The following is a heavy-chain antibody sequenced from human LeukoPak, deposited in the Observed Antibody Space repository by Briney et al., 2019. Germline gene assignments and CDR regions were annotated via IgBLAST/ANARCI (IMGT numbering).Heavy chain of an antibody. D-gene: IGHD2-15*01. Sequence: GGSLRLSCAASGFTFDDYAMHWVRQAPGKGLEWVSGISWNSGSIGYADSVKGRFTISRDNAKNSLYLQMNSLRAEDTALYYCAKAGYCSGGSCYQTIGNDYYYGMDVWGQGTTVTVSS. CDR3: AKAGYCSGGSCYQTIGNDYYYGMDV. V-gene: IGHV3-9*01. CDR1: GFTFDDYA. J-gene: IGHJ6*02. CDR2: ISWNSGSI.